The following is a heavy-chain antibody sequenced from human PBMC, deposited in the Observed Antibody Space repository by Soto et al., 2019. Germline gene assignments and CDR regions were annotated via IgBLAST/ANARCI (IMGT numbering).Heavy chain of an antibody. CDR3: ARGQRFSDWFDP. D-gene: IGHD3-3*01. V-gene: IGHV4-4*07. CDR1: GGSMSGFY. CDR2: VYSSGGT. J-gene: IGHJ5*02. Sequence: SETLSLTCTVSGGSMSGFYWTWIRQPAGKGLEWIGRVYSSGGTHYSPSLKSRVTISLDTSKNQFSLRLLSVTDADTAVYFCARGQRFSDWFDPWGQGTLVTVSS.